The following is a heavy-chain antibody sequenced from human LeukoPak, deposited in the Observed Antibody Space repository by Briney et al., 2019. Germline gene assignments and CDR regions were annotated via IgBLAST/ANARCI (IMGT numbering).Heavy chain of an antibody. CDR3: ARGYRIAAAGTYGNYFDY. J-gene: IGHJ4*02. CDR1: GFTFSSYW. Sequence: GGSLRLSCAASGFTFSSYWMSWVRQAPGKGLEWVANIKQDGSEKYYVDSVKGRFTISRDNAKNSLYLQMNSLRAEDTAVYYCARGYRIAAAGTYGNYFDYWGQGTLVTVSS. D-gene: IGHD6-13*01. CDR2: IKQDGSEK. V-gene: IGHV3-7*01.